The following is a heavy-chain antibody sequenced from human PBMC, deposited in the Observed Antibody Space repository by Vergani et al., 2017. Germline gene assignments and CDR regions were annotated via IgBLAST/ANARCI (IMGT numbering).Heavy chain of an antibody. D-gene: IGHD6-19*01. V-gene: IGHV1-69*04. CDR2: IIPILGIA. CDR3: ARARGGWTLYYCDY. Sequence: QVQLLQSGAEVMQPGSSVKVSCKASGFTFSSYAISWVRQAPGQGLEWMGSIIPILGIANYAQKFQGRVTITADKSTSTAYMELSSLRSEDTAVYYCARARGGWTLYYCDYWGQGTLVTVSA. J-gene: IGHJ4*02. CDR1: GFTFSSYA.